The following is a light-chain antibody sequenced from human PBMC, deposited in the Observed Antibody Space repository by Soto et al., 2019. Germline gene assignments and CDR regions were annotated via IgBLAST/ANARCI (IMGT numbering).Light chain of an antibody. CDR3: QQYHNWWT. CDR2: GAS. CDR1: QSVSSSY. Sequence: IVLTQYPGHLSLSPGERATLSCRASQSVSSSYLLWYQQKPGQAPRLLIYGASTRATGIPARFSGSGSGTEFTLTISSLQSEDFAVYYCQQYHNWWTFGQGTKVDI. J-gene: IGKJ1*01. V-gene: IGKV3-15*01.